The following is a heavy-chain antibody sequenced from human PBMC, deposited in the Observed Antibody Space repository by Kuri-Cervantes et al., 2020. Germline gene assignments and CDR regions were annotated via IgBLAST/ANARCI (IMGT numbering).Heavy chain of an antibody. D-gene: IGHD3-9*01. V-gene: IGHV1-69*13. CDR2: IIPIFGTA. Sequence: SVKVSCKASGCTFSSYAISWVRQAPGQGLEWMGGIIPIFGTATYAQKFQGRVTITEDETTSTAYMELSSLRSEDTAVYYCARDSGSGGNPYYDILTGYPNDGMDVWGQGTTVTVSS. CDR1: GCTFSSYA. J-gene: IGHJ6*02. CDR3: ARDSGSGGNPYYDILTGYPNDGMDV.